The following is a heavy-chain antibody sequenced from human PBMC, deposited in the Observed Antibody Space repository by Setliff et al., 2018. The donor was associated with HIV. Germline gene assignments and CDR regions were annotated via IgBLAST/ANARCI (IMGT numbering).Heavy chain of an antibody. CDR2: ISDSGSSQ. J-gene: IGHJ6*03. V-gene: IGHV3-11*04. CDR3: ARTLGVATDGDYGQVIYYPYMDV. Sequence: GGSLRPSCAASGIPFSDYYMSWIRQSPGKGLELISYISDSGSSQSYADSVKGRFTISRYNAQQSLFLQMNALRAEDTALYYCARTLGVATDGDYGQVIYYPYMDVRGKGTTVTVSS. CDR1: GIPFSDYY. D-gene: IGHD4-17*01.